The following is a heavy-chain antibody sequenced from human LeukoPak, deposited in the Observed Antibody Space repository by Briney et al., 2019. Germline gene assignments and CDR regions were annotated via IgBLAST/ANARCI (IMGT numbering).Heavy chain of an antibody. CDR3: ARDLSYYGSGKSAYGMDV. J-gene: IGHJ6*02. CDR1: GGSISSYY. V-gene: IGHV4-59*01. Sequence: SETLSLTCTVSGGSISSYYWSWIRQPPGKRLEWIGYIYYSGSTNYNPSLKSRVTISVDTSKNQFSLKLSSVTAADTAVYYCARDLSYYGSGKSAYGMDVWGQGTTVTVSS. D-gene: IGHD3-10*01. CDR2: IYYSGST.